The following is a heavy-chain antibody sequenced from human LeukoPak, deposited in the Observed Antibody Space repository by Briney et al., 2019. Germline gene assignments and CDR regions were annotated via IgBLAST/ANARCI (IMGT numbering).Heavy chain of an antibody. Sequence: SVNVSCKASGGTFTSYAISWVRQAPGQGLEWMGGIIPIFGTANYAQKFQGGVTITADESTSTAYMELSSLRSEDTAVYYCAVITGTRFDYWGQGTLVTVSS. CDR2: IIPIFGTA. D-gene: IGHD1-20*01. CDR3: AVITGTRFDY. J-gene: IGHJ4*02. CDR1: GGTFTSYA. V-gene: IGHV1-69*13.